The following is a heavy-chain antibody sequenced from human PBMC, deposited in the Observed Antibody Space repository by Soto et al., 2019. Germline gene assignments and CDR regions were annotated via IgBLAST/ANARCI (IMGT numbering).Heavy chain of an antibody. CDR1: GSTFTSNG. CDR3: AYAGGTTTRDYYFDL. Sequence: ASVKVSCKVSGSTFTSNGVGWVRQAPGQGLEWMGWSITYNEKMDSAQKFQDSLTMTTDSSTTTAYMELSNLRSDDTALYYCAYAGGTTTRDYYFDLWGQGTPVTVSS. V-gene: IGHV1-18*04. D-gene: IGHD1-26*01. J-gene: IGHJ4*02. CDR2: SITYNEKM.